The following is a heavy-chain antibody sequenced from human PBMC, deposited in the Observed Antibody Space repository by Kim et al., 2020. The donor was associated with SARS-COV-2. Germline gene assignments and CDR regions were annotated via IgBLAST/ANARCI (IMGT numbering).Heavy chain of an antibody. J-gene: IGHJ4*02. CDR1: GGSINSQY. D-gene: IGHD3-16*01. CDR3: ARRMDATGWFGR. V-gene: IGHV4-59*11. CDR2: IDYRGTT. Sequence: SETLSLTCTVSGGSINSQYWSWIRQSPGKALEWIGYIDYRGTTDYNPALESRVTVSLDTSKNQFSLRLTSVTAADTAVYYCARRMDATGWFGRWGQGTLV.